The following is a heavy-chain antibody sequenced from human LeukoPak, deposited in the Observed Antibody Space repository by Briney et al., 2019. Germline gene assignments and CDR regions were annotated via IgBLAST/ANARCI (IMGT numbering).Heavy chain of an antibody. D-gene: IGHD1-1*01. CDR3: ARRGWNTELFEY. CDR2: IYPSNSDT. V-gene: IGHV5-51*01. J-gene: IGHJ4*02. CDR1: GYSFSGLW. Sequence: GESLKISCKGSGYSFSGLWIAWVRQMPGKGLEWMGNIYPSNSDTRYSPSFQGQVTISADESISTAYLQWSSLKASDTAMYYCARRGWNTELFEYWGQGTLVTVSS.